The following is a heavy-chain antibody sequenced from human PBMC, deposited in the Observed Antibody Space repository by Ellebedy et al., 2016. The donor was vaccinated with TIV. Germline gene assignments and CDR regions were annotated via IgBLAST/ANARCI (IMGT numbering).Heavy chain of an antibody. V-gene: IGHV4-4*07. CDR2: ISPSGST. Sequence: SETLSLTXNVSGASISSYYWSWIRQSAGKGLEWIGCISPSGSTNANPSLQSRLTISVDKSKNHFSLRLASVTAADTAVYYCARDRYYDKYDFDYWGQGIPVTVTS. J-gene: IGHJ4*02. D-gene: IGHD3-22*01. CDR3: ARDRYYDKYDFDY. CDR1: GASISSYY.